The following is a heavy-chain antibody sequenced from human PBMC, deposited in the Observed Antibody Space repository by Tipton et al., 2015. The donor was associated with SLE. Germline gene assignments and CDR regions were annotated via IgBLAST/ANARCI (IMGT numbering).Heavy chain of an antibody. CDR3: ARLSKYYDSSGLDY. CDR1: GYTFTSYA. J-gene: IGHJ4*02. D-gene: IGHD3-22*01. Sequence: QVQLVQSGAEVKKPGASVKVSCKASGYTFTSYAMHWVRQAPGQRLEWMGWINAGNGNTKYSQKFQGRVTITRDTSASTACMELSSLRSEDTAVYYCARLSKYYDSSGLDYWGQGTLVTVSS. CDR2: INAGNGNT. V-gene: IGHV1-3*01.